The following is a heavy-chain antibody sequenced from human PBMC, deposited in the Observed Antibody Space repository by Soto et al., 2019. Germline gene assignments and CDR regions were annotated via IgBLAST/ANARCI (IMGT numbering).Heavy chain of an antibody. J-gene: IGHJ4*02. CDR1: GFTFSSSE. CDR3: ARWEVVTGLDY. CDR2: ISSSGSTT. V-gene: IGHV3-48*03. D-gene: IGHD3-22*01. Sequence: GGSLRLSCAASGFTFSSSEMSWVRQAPGKWLEWISHISSSGSTTYYADSVKGRFTISRDNANHSLYLQMTSLRLADTAVYYCARWEVVTGLDYWGQGTLVTVSS.